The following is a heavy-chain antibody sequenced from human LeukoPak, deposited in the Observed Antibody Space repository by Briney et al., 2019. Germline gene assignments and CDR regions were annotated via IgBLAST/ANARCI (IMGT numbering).Heavy chain of an antibody. CDR3: AKDRGNEYSYGYPDAFDI. V-gene: IGHV3-30*04. J-gene: IGHJ3*02. D-gene: IGHD5-18*01. Sequence: GRSLRLSCAASGFTFSSYAMHWVRQAPGKGLEWVAVISYDGSNKYYADSVKGRFTISRDNSKNTLYLQMNSLRAEDTAVYYCAKDRGNEYSYGYPDAFDIWGQGTMVTVSS. CDR1: GFTFSSYA. CDR2: ISYDGSNK.